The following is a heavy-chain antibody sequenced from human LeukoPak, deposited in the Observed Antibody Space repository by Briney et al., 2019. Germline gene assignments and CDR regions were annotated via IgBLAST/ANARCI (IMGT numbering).Heavy chain of an antibody. Sequence: SETLSLTCAVYGGSFSGYYWSWIRQPPGKGLEWIGEINHSGSTNYNPSLKSRVTTSVDTSKNQFSLKLSSVTAADTAVYYCARSSSSWYNPFDYWGQGTLVTVSS. CDR1: GGSFSGYY. CDR3: ARSSSSWYNPFDY. CDR2: INHSGST. J-gene: IGHJ4*02. V-gene: IGHV4-34*01. D-gene: IGHD6-13*01.